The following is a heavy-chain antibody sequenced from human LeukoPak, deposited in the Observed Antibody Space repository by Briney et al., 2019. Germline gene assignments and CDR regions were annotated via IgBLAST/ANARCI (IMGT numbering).Heavy chain of an antibody. J-gene: IGHJ4*02. CDR2: IIPIFGTA. CDR1: GGTFSSYA. D-gene: IGHD2-2*02. CDR3: ALPGGDIVVVPAAIAAFDY. Sequence: GASVKVSCKASGGTFSSYAISLVRQAPGQGLEWMGGIIPIFGTANYAQKFQGRVTITADESTSTAYMELSSLRSEDTAVYYCALPGGDIVVVPAAIAAFDYWGQGTLVTVSS. V-gene: IGHV1-69*13.